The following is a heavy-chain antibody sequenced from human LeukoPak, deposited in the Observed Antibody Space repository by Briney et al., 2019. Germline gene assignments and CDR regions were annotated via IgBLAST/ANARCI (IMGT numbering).Heavy chain of an antibody. V-gene: IGHV5-51*01. CDR3: ARRLTYDSRAYYCLDY. Sequence: GESLKISCKGSGYSFTSYWIGWARQKPGKGLEWMGIIFPGDSDTRYSPSFQGQVTISADKSIGTAYLQWSGLKASDTAMYYCARRLTYDSRAYYCLDYWGQGTLVTVSS. CDR1: GYSFTSYW. J-gene: IGHJ4*02. D-gene: IGHD3-22*01. CDR2: IFPGDSDT.